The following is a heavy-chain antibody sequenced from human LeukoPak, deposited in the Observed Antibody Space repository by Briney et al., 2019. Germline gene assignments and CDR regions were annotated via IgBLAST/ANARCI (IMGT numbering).Heavy chain of an antibody. CDR3: ARGAGNFDY. CDR2: IYYSGST. CDR1: GGSISSYF. Sequence: PSETLSLTCTVSGGSISSYFWSWIRQPPGKGLEWIGYIYYSGSTNYNPSLKSRVTISLDTSKNQFSLRLSSVTAAGTAVYYCARGAGNFDYWGQGTLVTVSS. V-gene: IGHV4-59*01. J-gene: IGHJ4*02. D-gene: IGHD6-19*01.